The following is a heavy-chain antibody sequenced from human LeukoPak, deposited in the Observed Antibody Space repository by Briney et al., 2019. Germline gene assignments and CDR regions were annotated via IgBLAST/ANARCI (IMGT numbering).Heavy chain of an antibody. CDR3: ARGGSYLSAFDI. Sequence: GESLRLSCAASGLTVSSNYMSWVRQAPGKGLEWVSIIYSGGSTFYADSVKGRFTISRDNSKNTLYLQMNSLRAEDTAVYYCARGGSYLSAFDIWGQGTMVTVSS. CDR1: GLTVSSNY. V-gene: IGHV3-53*01. J-gene: IGHJ3*02. CDR2: IYSGGST. D-gene: IGHD1-26*01.